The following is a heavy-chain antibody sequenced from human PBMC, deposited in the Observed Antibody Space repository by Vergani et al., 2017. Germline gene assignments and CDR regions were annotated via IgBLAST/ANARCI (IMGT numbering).Heavy chain of an antibody. CDR3: ARPGGGGSYFDAFDI. Sequence: QVQLVQSGAEVKKPGSSVKVSCKASGGTFSSYAISWVRQAPGQGLEWMGGIIPIFGTANYAQKFQGRVTITADKSTGTAYRELSSLRSEDTAVYYWARPGGGGSYFDAFDIWGQGTMVTVSS. J-gene: IGHJ3*02. V-gene: IGHV1-69*06. CDR2: IIPIFGTA. CDR1: GGTFSSYA. D-gene: IGHD1-26*01.